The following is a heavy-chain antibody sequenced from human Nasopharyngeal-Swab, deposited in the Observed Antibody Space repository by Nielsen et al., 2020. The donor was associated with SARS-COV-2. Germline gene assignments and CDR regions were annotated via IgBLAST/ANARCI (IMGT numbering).Heavy chain of an antibody. CDR3: VKGDIVVVVAAAEVY. D-gene: IGHD2-15*01. J-gene: IGHJ4*02. CDR1: GFTFSSYG. V-gene: IGHV3-30*18. Sequence: GRSLRLSCAASGFTFSSYGMHWVRQAPGKGLEWVAVISYDGSNKYYADSVKGRFTISRDNSKNTLYLQMSSLRAEDTAVYYCVKGDIVVVVAAAEVYWGQGTLVTVSS. CDR2: ISYDGSNK.